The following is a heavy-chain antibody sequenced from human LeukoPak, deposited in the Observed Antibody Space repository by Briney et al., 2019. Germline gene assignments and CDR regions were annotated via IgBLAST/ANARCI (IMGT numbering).Heavy chain of an antibody. CDR3: AILGTGGSGSSPLDY. V-gene: IGHV3-33*01. CDR1: GFTFSSYG. D-gene: IGHD3-10*01. J-gene: IGHJ4*02. Sequence: GGSLRLSCAASGFTFSSYGMHWVRQAPGKGLEGGAVIWYDGSNKYYADSVKGRFTISRDNSKNTLYLQMNSLRAEDTAVYYCAILGTGGSGSSPLDYWGQGTLVTVSS. CDR2: IWYDGSNK.